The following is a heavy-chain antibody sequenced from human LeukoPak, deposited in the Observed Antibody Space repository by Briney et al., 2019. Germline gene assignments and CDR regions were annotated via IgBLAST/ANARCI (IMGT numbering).Heavy chain of an antibody. D-gene: IGHD4-17*01. J-gene: IGHJ4*02. CDR3: AREDDYGDPVGFDY. V-gene: IGHV3-23*01. CDR2: ISGNGERT. Sequence: GGSLRLSCAASGFTFSTYAMTWVRQAPGEGLEWVSGISGNGERTFYTDSVKGRFSISRDNAHNTLYLQMNSLRAEDTAVYYCAREDDYGDPVGFDYWGQGTLVTVSS. CDR1: GFTFSTYA.